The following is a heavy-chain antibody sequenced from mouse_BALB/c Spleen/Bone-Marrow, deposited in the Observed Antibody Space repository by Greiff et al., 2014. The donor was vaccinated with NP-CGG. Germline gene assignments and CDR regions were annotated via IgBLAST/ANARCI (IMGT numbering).Heavy chain of an antibody. CDR3: ARSPHYYDLDY. Sequence: VQLQQSGAELAKPGASVKMSCKASGYTFTSYCMHWVKQRPGQGLEWIGYINPSTGYTEYNQKFKDKATLTADKSSSTAYMQLSSLTSEDSAVYYCARSPHYYDLDYWGQGTTLTVSS. CDR1: GYTFTSYC. CDR2: INPSTGYT. V-gene: IGHV1-7*01. D-gene: IGHD1-2*01. J-gene: IGHJ2*01.